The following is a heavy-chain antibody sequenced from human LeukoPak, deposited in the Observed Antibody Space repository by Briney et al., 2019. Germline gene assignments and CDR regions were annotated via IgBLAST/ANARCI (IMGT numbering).Heavy chain of an antibody. CDR3: ARGGWYPESFQH. V-gene: IGHV4-59*01. J-gene: IGHJ1*01. Sequence: PSETLSLTCTVSGDSISSYYWSWVRQPPGKGLEWIGYIYYSGRTKYNASLKSRGTISVDTSKNQFSLKLSSVTAADTAVYYCARGGWYPESFQHWGQGALVTVSS. CDR1: GDSISSYY. D-gene: IGHD6-19*01. CDR2: IYYSGRT.